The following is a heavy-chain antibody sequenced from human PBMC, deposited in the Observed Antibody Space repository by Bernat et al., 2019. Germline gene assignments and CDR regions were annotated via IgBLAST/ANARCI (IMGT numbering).Heavy chain of an antibody. CDR3: TREPPFKAGHY. Sequence: EVQLVESGGGLVQPGRSLRLSCTASGFTFGDYAMSWVRQAPGKGLEWVGFIRSKAYGGTTEYAASVKGRFTISRDDSKSIAYLQMNSLKTEDTAMYYCTREPPFKAGHYWGQGTLVTVSS. CDR2: IRSKAYGGTT. J-gene: IGHJ4*02. CDR1: GFTFGDYA. V-gene: IGHV3-49*04. D-gene: IGHD6-13*01.